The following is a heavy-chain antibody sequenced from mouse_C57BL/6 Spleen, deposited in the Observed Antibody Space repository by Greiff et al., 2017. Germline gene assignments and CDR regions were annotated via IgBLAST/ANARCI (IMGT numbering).Heavy chain of an antibody. Sequence: QVQLKQSGAELVRPGTSVKMSCKASGYTFTNYWIGWAKQRPGHGLEWIGDIYPGGGYTNYNEKFKGKATLTADKSSSTAYMQFSSLTSEDSAIYYCARSDYGSSYDYYAMDYWGQGTSVTVCS. J-gene: IGHJ4*01. CDR3: ARSDYGSSYDYYAMDY. CDR1: GYTFTNYW. D-gene: IGHD1-1*01. CDR2: IYPGGGYT. V-gene: IGHV1-63*01.